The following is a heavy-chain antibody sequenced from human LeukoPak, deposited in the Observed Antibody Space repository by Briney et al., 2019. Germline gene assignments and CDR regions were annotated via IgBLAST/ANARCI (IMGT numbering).Heavy chain of an antibody. CDR3: ARGLQVLRFLEWLAPRAFDP. D-gene: IGHD3-3*01. CDR2: MNPNSGNT. J-gene: IGHJ5*02. Sequence: ASVKVSCKASGYTFTSYDINWVRQATGQGLEWMGWMNPNSGNTGYAQKFQGRVTMTRSTSISTAYMELSSLRSEDTAVYYCARGLQVLRFLEWLAPRAFDPWGQGTLVTVSS. CDR1: GYTFTSYD. V-gene: IGHV1-8*01.